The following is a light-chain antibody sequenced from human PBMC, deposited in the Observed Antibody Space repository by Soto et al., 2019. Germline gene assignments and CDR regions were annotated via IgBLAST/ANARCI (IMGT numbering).Light chain of an antibody. CDR2: GES. CDR1: QSVGSN. CDR3: QQYNKWPRT. Sequence: EIVMTQSPATLSVSPGERVTLSCRASQSVGSNLAWYQQKPGQVPRLLIYGESSRATGIPARFSGSGSGTEFTLTIGSLQSEDFAVYYCQQYNKWPRTFGQGTKVEIK. V-gene: IGKV3-15*01. J-gene: IGKJ1*01.